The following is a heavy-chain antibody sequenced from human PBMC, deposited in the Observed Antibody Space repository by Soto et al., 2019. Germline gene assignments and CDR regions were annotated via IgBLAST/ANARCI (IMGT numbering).Heavy chain of an antibody. D-gene: IGHD1-7*01. CDR1: GYTFTSYG. CDR3: ARGWKLELPTYYGMDV. V-gene: IGHV1-18*04. Sequence: GASVKVSCKASGYTFTSYGISWVRQAPGQGLEWMGWISAYNGNTNYAQKLQGRVTMTTDTSTSTAYMELRSLRSDDTAVYYCARGWKLELPTYYGMDVWGQGTTVTVSS. CDR2: ISAYNGNT. J-gene: IGHJ6*02.